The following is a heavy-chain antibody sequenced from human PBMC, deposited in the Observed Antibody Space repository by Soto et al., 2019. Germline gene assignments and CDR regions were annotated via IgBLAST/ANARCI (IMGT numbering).Heavy chain of an antibody. CDR3: ARARSVESSSGWYGMYYYYGMDV. J-gene: IGHJ6*02. Sequence: QVQLVQSGAEVKKPGASVKVSCKASGYTFTSYGISWVRQAPGQGLEWMGWISAYNGNTNYAQKHQGTVNMTTDTTTSTAYMELRGLRTDDTGVYYCARARSVESSSGWYGMYYYYGMDVWGQGTTITVFS. V-gene: IGHV1-18*01. CDR1: GYTFTSYG. D-gene: IGHD6-19*01. CDR2: ISAYNGNT.